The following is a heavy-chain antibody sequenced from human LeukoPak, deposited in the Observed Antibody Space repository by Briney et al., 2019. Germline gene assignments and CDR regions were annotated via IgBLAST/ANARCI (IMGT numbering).Heavy chain of an antibody. CDR3: AKDRGRLVGATGVYYFDY. CDR2: IRYDGSNK. J-gene: IGHJ4*02. V-gene: IGHV3-30*02. Sequence: PGGSLRLSCAASGFTFSSYGMHWVRQAPGKGLEWVAFIRYDGSNKYYADSVKGRFTISRDNSKNTLYLQMNSLRAEDTAVYYCAKDRGRLVGATGVYYFDYWGQGTLVTVSS. CDR1: GFTFSSYG. D-gene: IGHD1-26*01.